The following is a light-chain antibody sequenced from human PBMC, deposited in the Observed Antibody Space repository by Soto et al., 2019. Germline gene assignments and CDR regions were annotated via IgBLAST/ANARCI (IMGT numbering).Light chain of an antibody. J-gene: IGKJ4*01. Sequence: EIMMTQSPATLSVSPGERVTLSCRAGQSVASSLAWYQQKPDQAPRLLIYGASTRATGIPARFSGSGSGTEFTLTISSLQSEDFAVYYCQQYNNWPLAFGGGTKVQLK. CDR2: GAS. CDR3: QQYNNWPLA. CDR1: QSVASS. V-gene: IGKV3D-15*01.